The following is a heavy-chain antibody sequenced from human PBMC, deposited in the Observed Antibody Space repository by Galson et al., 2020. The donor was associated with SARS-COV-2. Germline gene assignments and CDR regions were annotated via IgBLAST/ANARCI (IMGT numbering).Heavy chain of an antibody. J-gene: IGHJ4*02. D-gene: IGHD3-10*01. CDR3: AKEGYYYGSGDHFDN. CDR1: GFTFSDYG. Sequence: TGGSLRLSCAASGFTFSDYGIHWVRQAPGKGLEWVAGISSGATEKYYADSVKGRFTISRDNSKNTLFLQMNSLRVEDTAVYYCAKEGYYYGSGDHFDNWGQGTPVTVSS. CDR2: ISSGATEK. V-gene: IGHV3-30*18.